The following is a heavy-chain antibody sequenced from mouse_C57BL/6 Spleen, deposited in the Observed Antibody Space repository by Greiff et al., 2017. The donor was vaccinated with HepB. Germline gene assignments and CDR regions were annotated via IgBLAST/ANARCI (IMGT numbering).Heavy chain of an antibody. J-gene: IGHJ3*01. Sequence: QVQLQQPGAELVKPGASVKLSCKASGYTFTSYWMQWVKQRPGQGLEWIGEIDPSDSYTNYNQKFKGKATLTVDTSSSTAYMQLSSLTSEDSAVYYCASAELGWFAYWGQGTLVTVSA. CDR3: ASAELGWFAY. CDR1: GYTFTSYW. D-gene: IGHD4-1*01. CDR2: IDPSDSYT. V-gene: IGHV1-50*01.